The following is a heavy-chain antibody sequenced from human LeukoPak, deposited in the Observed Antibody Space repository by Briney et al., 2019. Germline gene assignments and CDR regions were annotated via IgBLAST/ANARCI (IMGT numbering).Heavy chain of an antibody. D-gene: IGHD2-21*02. J-gene: IGHJ3*02. CDR1: GFTFSSYA. CDR2: ISGNGGKT. CDR3: AKDPIVFNSGDYYLGAFNI. V-gene: IGHV3-23*01. Sequence: GGSLRLSCAASGFTFSSYAMSWVRQAPGKGLEWVSAISGNGGKTWYADSVKGRFTISRDDSKNTLYLQMNSLRAEDTAVYYCAKDPIVFNSGDYYLGAFNIWGQGTMVTVSS.